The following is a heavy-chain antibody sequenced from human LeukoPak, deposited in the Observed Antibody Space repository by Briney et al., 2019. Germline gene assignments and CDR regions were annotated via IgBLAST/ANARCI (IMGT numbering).Heavy chain of an antibody. V-gene: IGHV3-23*01. CDR3: AKGDIVVVPAAMTFDY. J-gene: IGHJ4*02. CDR1: GFTFSSYA. Sequence: GGSLRLSCAASGFTFSSYAMSWVRQAPGKGLEWVSAISGGGGSTYYADSVKGRFTISRDNSKNTLYLQMNSLRAEDTAVYYCAKGDIVVVPAAMTFDYWGQGTLVTVSS. D-gene: IGHD2-2*01. CDR2: ISGGGGST.